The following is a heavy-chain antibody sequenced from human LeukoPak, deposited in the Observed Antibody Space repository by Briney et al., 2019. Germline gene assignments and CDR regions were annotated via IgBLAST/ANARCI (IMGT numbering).Heavy chain of an antibody. D-gene: IGHD3-22*01. Sequence: SETLSLTCAVSGGSISSGAYSWSWIRQPPGKGLEWIGYFYYSGGTYYNPSLKSRVTISVDTSKNQFSLKVSSVTAADTAVYYCARGDYYDSSGYYYENWFDPWGQGTLVTVSS. CDR3: ARGDYYDSSGYYYENWFDP. CDR1: GGSISSGAYS. V-gene: IGHV4-30-4*07. J-gene: IGHJ5*02. CDR2: FYYSGGT.